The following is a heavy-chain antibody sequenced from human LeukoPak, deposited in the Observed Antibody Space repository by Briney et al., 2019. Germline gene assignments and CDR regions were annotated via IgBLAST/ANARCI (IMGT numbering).Heavy chain of an antibody. CDR3: ARDGLNTGWSDSFDY. Sequence: SETLSLTCTVSGGSFSGYYWSWIRQPPGKGLEWIGYIYYSGSTNYSPSLKSRVTTSLDMSKNQLSLKLNSVTAADTAVYYCARDGLNTGWSDSFDYWGQGTLVTVSS. D-gene: IGHD6-19*01. CDR2: IYYSGST. J-gene: IGHJ4*02. V-gene: IGHV4-59*01. CDR1: GGSFSGYY.